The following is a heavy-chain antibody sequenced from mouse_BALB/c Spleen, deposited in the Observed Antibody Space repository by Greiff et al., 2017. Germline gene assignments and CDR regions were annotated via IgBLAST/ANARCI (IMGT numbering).Heavy chain of an antibody. V-gene: IGHV3-2*02. Sequence: EVKLVESGPGLVKPSQSLSLTCTVTGYSITSDYAWNWIRQLPGNKLEWVGYISYSGSTSYNPSLKSRISITRDTSKNQFFLQLNSVTTEDTATYYCASTTVNYWGQGTTLTVSS. CDR3: ASTTVNY. CDR1: GYSITSDYA. D-gene: IGHD1-1*01. CDR2: ISYSGST. J-gene: IGHJ2*01.